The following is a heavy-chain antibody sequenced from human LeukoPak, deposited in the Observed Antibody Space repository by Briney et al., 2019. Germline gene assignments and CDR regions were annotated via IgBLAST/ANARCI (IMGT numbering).Heavy chain of an antibody. CDR2: IIPIFGTA. CDR1: GYTFTSYA. J-gene: IGHJ6*02. Sequence: ASVKVSCKASGYTFTSYAISWVRQAPGQGLEWMGGIIPIFGTADYAQKFQGRVTITADESTSTAYMELSSLRSEDTAVYYCARVSLGNEPGSPQNYYYYGMDVWGQGTTVTVSS. CDR3: ARVSLGNEPGSPQNYYYYGMDV. V-gene: IGHV1-69*13.